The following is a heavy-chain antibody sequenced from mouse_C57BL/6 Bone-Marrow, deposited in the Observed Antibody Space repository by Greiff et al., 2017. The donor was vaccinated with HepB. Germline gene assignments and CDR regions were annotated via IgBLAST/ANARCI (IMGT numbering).Heavy chain of an antibody. CDR2: ISAGGSYT. CDR3: ARTTVVEGYFDY. Sequence: EVQGVESGGGLVKPGGSLKLSCAASGFTFSSYAMSWVRQTPEKRLEWVATISAGGSYTYYPDNVKGRFTISRDNAKNNLYLQMSHLKSEDTAMYYCARTTVVEGYFDYWGQGTTLTVSS. D-gene: IGHD1-1*01. CDR1: GFTFSSYA. V-gene: IGHV5-4*01. J-gene: IGHJ2*01.